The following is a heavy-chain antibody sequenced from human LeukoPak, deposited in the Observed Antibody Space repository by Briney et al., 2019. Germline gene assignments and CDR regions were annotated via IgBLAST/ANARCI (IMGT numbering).Heavy chain of an antibody. J-gene: IGHJ4*02. D-gene: IGHD1-26*01. CDR3: ARGSGSYPSFDY. CDR1: GYSISSGYY. CDR2: IYHSGST. V-gene: IGHV4-38-2*02. Sequence: SETLSLTCTVSGYSISSGYYWGWIRQPPGKGLEWIGSIYHSGSTYYNPSLKSRVTISVDTSKNQFSLKLSSVTAADTAVYYCARGSGSYPSFDYWGQGTLVTVSS.